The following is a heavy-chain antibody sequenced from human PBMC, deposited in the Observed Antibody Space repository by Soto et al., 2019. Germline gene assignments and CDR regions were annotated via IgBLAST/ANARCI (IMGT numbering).Heavy chain of an antibody. CDR3: ARDLRRSREDVTVGAFDI. V-gene: IGHV3-74*01. D-gene: IGHD2-15*01. J-gene: IGHJ3*02. Sequence: PGGSLRLSCAASGFSLSGYWMHWVRQAPGKGLVWVTRIDTYGSATKYADSVEGRFSISKVIAENTLYLQMNNLRADDTAMFYCARDLRRSREDVTVGAFDIWGQGTMVTVS. CDR2: IDTYGSAT. CDR1: GFSLSGYW.